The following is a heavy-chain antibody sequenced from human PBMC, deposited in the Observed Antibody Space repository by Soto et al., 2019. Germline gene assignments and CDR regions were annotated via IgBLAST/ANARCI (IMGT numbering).Heavy chain of an antibody. V-gene: IGHV1-18*01. D-gene: IGHD2-15*01. Sequence: GASVKVSCKASGYTFTSYGISWVRQAPGQGLEWMGWISAYNGNTNYAQKLQGRVTMTTDTSTSTAYMELRSLRSDDTAVYYCASDVNCSGGSCYGAARAFDIWGQGTMVTVSS. CDR2: ISAYNGNT. CDR1: GYTFTSYG. CDR3: ASDVNCSGGSCYGAARAFDI. J-gene: IGHJ3*02.